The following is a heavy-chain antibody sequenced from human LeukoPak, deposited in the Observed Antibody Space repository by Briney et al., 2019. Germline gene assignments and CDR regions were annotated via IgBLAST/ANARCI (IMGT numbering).Heavy chain of an antibody. J-gene: IGHJ4*02. CDR3: ASPSGGYSYGPNQKEYYFDY. V-gene: IGHV1-69*06. CDR1: GGTFSSYA. Sequence: GASVKVSCKASGGTFSSYAISWVRQAPGQGLEWMGGIIPIFGTANYAQKFQGRVTITADKSTSTAYMELSSLRSEDTAVYYCASPSGGYSYGPNQKEYYFDYWGQGTLVTVSS. D-gene: IGHD5-18*01. CDR2: IIPIFGTA.